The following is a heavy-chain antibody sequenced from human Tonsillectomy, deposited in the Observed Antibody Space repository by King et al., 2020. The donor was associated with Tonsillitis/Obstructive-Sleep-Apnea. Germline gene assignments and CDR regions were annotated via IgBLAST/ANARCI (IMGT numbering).Heavy chain of an antibody. D-gene: IGHD4-11*01. J-gene: IGHJ6*02. Sequence: VQLVESGAEVRKPGASVKISCKASGYTFTNYYMNWVRQAPGQGLEWMGIIKASGGSTSYAQKFQGRVTITRDTSTSSVYMELSSLRSEDTAVYYCARTYDYSPYYYYYGMDVWGQGTTVTVSS. CDR1: GYTFTNYY. V-gene: IGHV1-46*01. CDR3: ARTYDYSPYYYYYGMDV. CDR2: IKASGGST.